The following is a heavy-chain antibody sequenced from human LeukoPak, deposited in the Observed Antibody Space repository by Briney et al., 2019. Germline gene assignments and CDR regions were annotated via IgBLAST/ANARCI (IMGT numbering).Heavy chain of an antibody. J-gene: IGHJ4*02. V-gene: IGHV1-18*01. Sequence: GASVKVSCKASGYTFTNYGISWVRQAPGQGLEWMEWISPYNGNTNYAQKFQGRLTMTTDTSTSTAYMELRSLRSDDTAMYYCARGPKVGATRGDYWGQGTLVTVSS. CDR2: ISPYNGNT. CDR1: GYTFTNYG. D-gene: IGHD1-26*01. CDR3: ARGPKVGATRGDY.